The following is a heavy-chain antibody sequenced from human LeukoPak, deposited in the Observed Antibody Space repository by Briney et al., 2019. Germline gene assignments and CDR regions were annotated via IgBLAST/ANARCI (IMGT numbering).Heavy chain of an antibody. D-gene: IGHD2-2*02. CDR2: IYYSGST. Sequence: SETLSLTCTVSGGSISSSSCYWGWIRQPPGKGLEWIGSIYYSGSTYYNPSLKSRVTISVDTSKNQFSLKLSSVTAADTAVYYCASPPYPNCSSTSCYTSAEYFQHWGQGTLVTVSS. CDR1: GGSISSSSCY. CDR3: ASPPYPNCSSTSCYTSAEYFQH. V-gene: IGHV4-39*07. J-gene: IGHJ1*01.